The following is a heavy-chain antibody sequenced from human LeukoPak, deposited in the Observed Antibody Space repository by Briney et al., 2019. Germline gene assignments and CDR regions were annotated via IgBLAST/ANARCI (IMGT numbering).Heavy chain of an antibody. J-gene: IGHJ5*02. CDR3: ARDGIAAAGTLQNWFDP. Sequence: GGSLRLSCAASGFTFSSYEMNWVRQAPGKGLEWVSYISRSGSTIYYADSVKGRFTISRDNAKNSLYLQMNSLRAEDTAVYYCARDGIAAAGTLQNWFDPWGQGTLVTVSS. V-gene: IGHV3-48*03. CDR2: ISRSGSTI. CDR1: GFTFSSYE. D-gene: IGHD6-13*01.